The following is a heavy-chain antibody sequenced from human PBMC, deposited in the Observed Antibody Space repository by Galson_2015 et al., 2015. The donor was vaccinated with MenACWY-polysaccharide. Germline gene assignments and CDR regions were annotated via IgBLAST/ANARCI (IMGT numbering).Heavy chain of an antibody. D-gene: IGHD6-13*01. Sequence: CKASGYTLTGYYIHWVRQAPGQGLEWMGRINPNSGGTNYAQKFQGRVTMTRDKSISTAQMELSRLRSDDTAVYYCAREGPLYSPGWLGSYYNGMDVWGHGTTVTVSS. V-gene: IGHV1-2*06. J-gene: IGHJ6*02. CDR2: INPNSGGT. CDR1: GYTLTGYY. CDR3: AREGPLYSPGWLGSYYNGMDV.